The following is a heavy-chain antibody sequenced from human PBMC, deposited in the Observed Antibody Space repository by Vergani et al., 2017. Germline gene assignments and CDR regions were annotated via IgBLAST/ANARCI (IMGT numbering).Heavy chain of an antibody. CDR2: ISSSSSYI. Sequence: EVQLVESGGGLVKPGGSLRLSCAASGFTFSSYSMNWVRQAPGKGLEWVSSISSSSSYIYYAESVKGRFTISRDNAKNSQYLQMNMLRAEDTAVYYCARADSVRGAVAFDIWGQGTMVTVSS. V-gene: IGHV3-21*01. D-gene: IGHD2-15*01. CDR1: GFTFSSYS. CDR3: ARADSVRGAVAFDI. J-gene: IGHJ3*02.